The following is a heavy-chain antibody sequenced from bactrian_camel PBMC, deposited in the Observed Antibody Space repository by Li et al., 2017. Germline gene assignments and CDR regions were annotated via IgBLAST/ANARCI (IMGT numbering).Heavy chain of an antibody. J-gene: IGHJ6*01. V-gene: IGHV3S53*01. CDR1: GNPYRTYC. D-gene: IGHD6*01. CDR2: FDTDGTI. Sequence: HVQLVESGGGSVQTGGSLRLSCAVSGNPYRTYCMGWFRQAPGKEREGVAAFDTDGTIIYADAVKGRFNISKDNAKNTLYLQMNSLKPEDTAMYYCAAYPIDGGRCADFGYWGQGTQVTVS. CDR3: AAYPIDGGRCADFGY.